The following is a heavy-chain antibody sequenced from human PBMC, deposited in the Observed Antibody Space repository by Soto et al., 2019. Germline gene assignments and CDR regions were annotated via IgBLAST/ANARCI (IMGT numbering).Heavy chain of an antibody. V-gene: IGHV3-11*05. J-gene: IGHJ4*02. Sequence: QVQLVESGGDLVKPGGSLRLSCAASGFPFSDYYMSWIRQAPGKGLEWGSSISSSSSDTNYAQSVKGRFTISRDNAKNSLHLQMNSLRAEDTAVYYCARRRPTGYYNDWGQGTLVTVSA. D-gene: IGHD3-9*01. CDR2: ISSSSSDT. CDR3: ARRRPTGYYND. CDR1: GFPFSDYY.